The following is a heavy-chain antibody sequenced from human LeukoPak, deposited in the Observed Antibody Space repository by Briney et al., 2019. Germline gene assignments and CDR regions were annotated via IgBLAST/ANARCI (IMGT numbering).Heavy chain of an antibody. D-gene: IGHD3-22*01. CDR2: INHSGST. V-gene: IGHV4-34*01. Sequence: SETLSLTCAVYGGSFSGYYWSWIRQPPGKGLEWIREINHSGSTNYNPSLKGRVTISVDTSKNQFSLKLSSVTAADTAVYYCARDFITMKWNWFDPWGQGTLVTVSS. CDR3: ARDFITMKWNWFDP. CDR1: GGSFSGYY. J-gene: IGHJ5*02.